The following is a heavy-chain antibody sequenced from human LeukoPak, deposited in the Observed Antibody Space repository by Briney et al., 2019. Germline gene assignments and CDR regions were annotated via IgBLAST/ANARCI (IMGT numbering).Heavy chain of an antibody. V-gene: IGHV3-53*01. CDR1: GFTVSSNY. CDR3: ARDSPLTPFDY. CDR2: IYSGGST. J-gene: IGHJ4*02. D-gene: IGHD4-23*01. Sequence: GGSLRLSCAASGFTVSSNYMSWVRQAPGKGLEWVSVIYSGGSTYYADSVKGRFTISRDNSKNTLYLQMNSLRAEDTAVYYCARDSPLTPFDYWGQGTLVTVPS.